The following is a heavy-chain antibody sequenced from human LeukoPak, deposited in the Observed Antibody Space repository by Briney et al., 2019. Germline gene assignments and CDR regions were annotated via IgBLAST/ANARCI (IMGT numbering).Heavy chain of an antibody. J-gene: IGHJ6*03. CDR3: ARSDDFWSGYYPLYYYYMDV. CDR2: IYTSGST. V-gene: IGHV4-61*02. CDR1: GGSISSGSYY. Sequence: SETLSLTCTVSGGSISSGSYYWSWIRQPAGKGLEWIRRIYTSGSTNYNPSLKSRVTISVDTSKNQFSLKLSSVTAADTAVYYCARSDDFWSGYYPLYYYYMDVWGKGTTVTVSS. D-gene: IGHD3-3*01.